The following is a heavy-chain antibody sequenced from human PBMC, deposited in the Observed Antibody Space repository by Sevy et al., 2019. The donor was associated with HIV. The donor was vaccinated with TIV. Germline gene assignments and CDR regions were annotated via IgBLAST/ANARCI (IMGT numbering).Heavy chain of an antibody. D-gene: IGHD4-17*01. CDR2: ISSSSSYI. Sequence: GGSLRLSCAASGFTFSSYSMNWVRQAPGKGLEWVSSISSSSSYIYYADSVKGRFTISRDNAKNSLYLQMNSLRAEDTAVYYCARDRATATDNDAFDIWGQGTMVTVSS. CDR1: GFTFSSYS. V-gene: IGHV3-21*01. J-gene: IGHJ3*02. CDR3: ARDRATATDNDAFDI.